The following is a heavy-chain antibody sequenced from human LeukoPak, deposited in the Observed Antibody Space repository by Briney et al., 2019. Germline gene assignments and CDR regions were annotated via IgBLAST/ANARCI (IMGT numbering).Heavy chain of an antibody. D-gene: IGHD3-22*01. Sequence: PSQTLSLTCTVSGGSISSGGYYWSWIRQHPGKGLEWIGYIYYSGSTYYNPSLKSRVTISVDTSKNQFSLKLSSVTAADTAVYYCARVEYLDYYDSSGYKGAFDIWGQGTMVTVSS. J-gene: IGHJ3*02. CDR1: GGSISSGGYY. CDR3: ARVEYLDYYDSSGYKGAFDI. CDR2: IYYSGST. V-gene: IGHV4-31*03.